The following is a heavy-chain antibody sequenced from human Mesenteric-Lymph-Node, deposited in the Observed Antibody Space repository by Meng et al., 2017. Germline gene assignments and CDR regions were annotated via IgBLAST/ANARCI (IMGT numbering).Heavy chain of an antibody. D-gene: IGHD2-21*02. CDR3: ARDLVVVVTARYYYYYGMDV. CDR2: IIPIFGTA. V-gene: IGHV1-69*06. Sequence: SVKVSCKVSGYTLTELSMHWVRQAPGQGLEWMGGIIPIFGTANYAQKFQGRVTITADKSTSTAYMELSSLRSEDTAVYYCARDLVVVVTARYYYYYGMDVWGQGTTVTVSS. J-gene: IGHJ6*02. CDR1: GYTLTELS.